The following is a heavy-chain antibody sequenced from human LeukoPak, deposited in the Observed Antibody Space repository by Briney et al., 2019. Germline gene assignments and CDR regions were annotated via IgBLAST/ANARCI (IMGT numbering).Heavy chain of an antibody. J-gene: IGHJ4*02. CDR3: ARATMRDGYKCFDY. V-gene: IGHV3-21*01. CDR1: GFTFSSYS. D-gene: IGHD5-24*01. Sequence: GGSLRLSCAASGFTFSSYSMNWVRQAPGKGLEWVSSISSSSSYIYYADSVKGRFTISRDNAKNSLYLQMNSLRAEDTAVYYCARATMRDGYKCFDYWGQGTLVTVSS. CDR2: ISSSSSYI.